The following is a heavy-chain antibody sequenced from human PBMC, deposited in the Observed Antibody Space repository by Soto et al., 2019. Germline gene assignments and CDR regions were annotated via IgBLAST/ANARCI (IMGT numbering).Heavy chain of an antibody. CDR1: GYTFINYA. D-gene: IGHD2-2*01. J-gene: IGHJ5*02. V-gene: IGHV1-3*01. CDR2: INAGNGNT. Sequence: ASVKVSCKASGYTFINYALHWVRQAPGQRLDWIGRINAGNGNTKYSQKFQGRVTITRDTSASPAYMELSSLRSEDTAVYYCARVPYCSSSGCYSWFDPWGQGTLVTVSS. CDR3: ARVPYCSSSGCYSWFDP.